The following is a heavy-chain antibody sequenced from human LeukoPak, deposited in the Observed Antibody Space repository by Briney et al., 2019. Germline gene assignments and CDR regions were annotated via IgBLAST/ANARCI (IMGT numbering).Heavy chain of an antibody. D-gene: IGHD2-21*02. V-gene: IGHV1-69*13. J-gene: IGHJ4*02. CDR2: IIPIFGTA. Sequence: SVKVSCKASGGTFSSYAISWVRQAPGQGLEWMGGIIPIFGTANYAQKFQGRVTITADESTSTVYMELSSLRSEDTAVYYCARGSYTHIVVVTATQRLGYWGQGTLVTVSS. CDR1: GGTFSSYA. CDR3: ARGSYTHIVVVTATQRLGY.